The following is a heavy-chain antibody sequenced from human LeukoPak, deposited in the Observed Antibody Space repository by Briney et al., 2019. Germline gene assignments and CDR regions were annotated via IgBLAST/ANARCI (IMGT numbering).Heavy chain of an antibody. J-gene: IGHJ4*02. CDR3: ARDDPRYYYFDY. CDR1: GFTVSSNY. D-gene: IGHD3-10*01. CDR2: IYSGGST. Sequence: GGSLRLSCAASGFTVSSNYMSWVRQDPGKGLEWVSVIYSGGSTYYADSVKGRFTISRDNSKNTLYLQMNSLRAEDSAVYYCARDDPRYYYFDYWGQGTLVTVSS. V-gene: IGHV3-53*01.